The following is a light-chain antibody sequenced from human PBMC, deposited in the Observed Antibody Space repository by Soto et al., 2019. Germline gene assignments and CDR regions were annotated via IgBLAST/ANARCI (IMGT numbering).Light chain of an antibody. CDR1: QSISSW. CDR3: QHYNTYPWT. J-gene: IGKJ1*01. Sequence: DIQMTQSPSILSASVGDRFAIAFRASQSISSWLAWYQQKPGKAPNLLIHKASHLESGVPSRFSGSGSGTEFTLTISSLQPGDFATYYCQHYNTYPWTFGQGTKVDI. V-gene: IGKV1-5*03. CDR2: KAS.